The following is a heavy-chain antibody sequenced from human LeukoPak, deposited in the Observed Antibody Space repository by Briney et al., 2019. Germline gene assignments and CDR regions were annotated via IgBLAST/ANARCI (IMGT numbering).Heavy chain of an antibody. CDR2: IYTSGST. D-gene: IGHD6-13*01. CDR3: ARGRGYSSSWYY. V-gene: IGHV4-61*02. J-gene: IGHJ4*02. Sequence: PSQTLSLTCTVSGGSISSGSYYWSWIRQPAGKGLEWIGRIYTSGSTNYNPSLKGRVTISVDTSKNQFSLKLSSVTAADTAVYYCARGRGYSSSWYYWGQGTLVTVSS. CDR1: GGSISSGSYY.